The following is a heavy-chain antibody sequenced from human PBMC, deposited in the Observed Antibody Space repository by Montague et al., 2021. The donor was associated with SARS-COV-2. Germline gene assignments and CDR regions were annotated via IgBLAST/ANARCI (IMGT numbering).Heavy chain of an antibody. CDR2: IYRNGNT. CDR1: GYSISGGDY. J-gene: IGHJ6*02. CDR3: ARVSISYDPGDASYGMDV. V-gene: IGHV4-38-2*02. Sequence: SETLSLTCTVSGYSISGGDYWGWIRQPPGKGLEWIGRIYRNGNTYYNPSLKSRVTISVDTSKNQFSLKLRSVTAADTAVYYCARVSISYDPGDASYGMDVWGQGTTVTVSS. D-gene: IGHD1-1*01.